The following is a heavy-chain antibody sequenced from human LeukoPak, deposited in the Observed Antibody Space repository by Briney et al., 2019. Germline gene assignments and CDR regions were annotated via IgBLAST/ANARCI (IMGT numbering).Heavy chain of an antibody. J-gene: IGHJ4*02. V-gene: IGHV3-53*01. CDR2: IYSGGST. CDR1: GFTVSSNY. CDR3: ARADDSSGYYYFDY. D-gene: IGHD3-22*01. Sequence: PGGSLRLSCAASGFTVSSNYMSWVRQAPGKGLEWVSVIYSGGSTYYADSVKGRFTISRDNSKNTLYLQMNSLRAEDTAVYYCARADDSSGYYYFDYWGQQAPVAAAS.